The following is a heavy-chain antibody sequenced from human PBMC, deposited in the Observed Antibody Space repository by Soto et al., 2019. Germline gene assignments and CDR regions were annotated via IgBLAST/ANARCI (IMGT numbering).Heavy chain of an antibody. V-gene: IGHV3-30*18. CDR3: AKDGSHNFDY. D-gene: IGHD1-26*01. J-gene: IGHJ4*02. Sequence: QAQLVESGGGVVQPGRSLRLSCAASGFTFSHYAMHWVRQAPGKGLEWVALMSYAGSNEYYADSVKGRFTISRDNSKNTLYLQMNSLRAEDTAVYYCAKDGSHNFDYWGQGTLVTVSS. CDR1: GFTFSHYA. CDR2: MSYAGSNE.